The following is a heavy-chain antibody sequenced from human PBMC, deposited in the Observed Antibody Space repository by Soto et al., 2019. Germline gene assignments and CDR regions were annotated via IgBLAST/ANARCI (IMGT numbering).Heavy chain of an antibody. J-gene: IGHJ4*02. D-gene: IGHD6-19*01. CDR1: GGSVSSGRFY. Sequence: QVQLQESGPGLVKPSETLSLTCTVSGGSVSSGRFYWSWIRQPPGKGLEWIGYIYYSGSTKYNSSLRSRVTISVDTSKNQFSLKLTAVTAADTAVEYCARSGSGSGWLGGQGTLVTVSS. CDR3: ARSGSGSGWL. CDR2: IYYSGST. V-gene: IGHV4-61*01.